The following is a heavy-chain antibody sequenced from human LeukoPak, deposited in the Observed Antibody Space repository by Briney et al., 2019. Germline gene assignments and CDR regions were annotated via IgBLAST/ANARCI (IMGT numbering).Heavy chain of an antibody. CDR2: IYHSGSS. V-gene: IGHV4-4*02. J-gene: IGHJ6*03. Sequence: SETLSLTCAVSGGSISTGNWWSWVRQSPDKGLEWIGEIYHSGSSNYNPSLKSRVTMSIDNSKHHFSLSLTSVTAADTAVYYCARQYLKMVRGVITYYYYYYMDVWGKGTTVTISS. D-gene: IGHD3-10*01. CDR3: ARQYLKMVRGVITYYYYYYMDV. CDR1: GGSISTGNW.